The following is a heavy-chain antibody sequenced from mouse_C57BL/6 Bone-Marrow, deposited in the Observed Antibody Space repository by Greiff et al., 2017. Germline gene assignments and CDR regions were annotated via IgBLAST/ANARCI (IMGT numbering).Heavy chain of an antibody. D-gene: IGHD2-4*01. CDR1: GYTFTDYE. V-gene: IGHV1-15*01. CDR2: IDPETGGT. Sequence: VQLQQSGAELVRPGASVTLSCKASGYTFTDYEMHWVKQTPVHGLEWIGAIDPETGGTAYNQKFKGKAILTADNATGTAYMELRSLTSEDSAVYYSTRAYDYDVGFAYGGQGNLVTVSA. J-gene: IGHJ3*01. CDR3: TRAYDYDVGFAY.